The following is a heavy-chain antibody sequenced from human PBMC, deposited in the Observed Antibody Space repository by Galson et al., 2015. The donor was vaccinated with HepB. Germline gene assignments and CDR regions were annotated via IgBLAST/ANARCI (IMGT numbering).Heavy chain of an antibody. CDR1: GFTFSSYA. V-gene: IGHV3-21*01. CDR3: ARYRGGELGFDP. Sequence: SLRLSCAASGFTFSSYAMSWVRQAPGKGLEWVSCISGSSSYINYADSVKGRFTISRDNAKNFLYLQLNSLRAEDTAVYYCARYRGGELGFDPWGQGTQVTVSS. CDR2: ISGSSSYI. D-gene: IGHD2-21*01. J-gene: IGHJ5*02.